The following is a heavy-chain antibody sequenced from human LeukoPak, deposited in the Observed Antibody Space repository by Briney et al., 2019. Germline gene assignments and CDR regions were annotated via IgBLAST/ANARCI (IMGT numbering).Heavy chain of an antibody. Sequence: ASVKVSCKASGYTFANYGISWLRQAPGQGLEWMGWTSAYNGDTIYAQKLQGRVSMTTDTSTSTAYMELRSLRSADTAVYYCARDPRPYSSGSNWFDPWGQGTLVTVSS. D-gene: IGHD6-19*01. CDR1: GYTFANYG. V-gene: IGHV1-18*01. CDR2: TSAYNGDT. J-gene: IGHJ5*02. CDR3: ARDPRPYSSGSNWFDP.